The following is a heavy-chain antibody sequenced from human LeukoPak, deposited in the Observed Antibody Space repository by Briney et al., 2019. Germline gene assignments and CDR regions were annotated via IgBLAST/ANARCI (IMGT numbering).Heavy chain of an antibody. CDR1: GGSISSGGYS. J-gene: IGHJ4*02. CDR2: IYYSGST. D-gene: IGHD6-19*01. Sequence: SETLSLTCAVSGGSISSGGYSWSWIRQPPGKGLEWIGYIYYSGSTYYNPSLKSRVTISVDTSKNQFSLKLSSVTAADTAVYYCARGGQGRIAVADGGFDYWGQGTLVTASS. CDR3: ARGGQGRIAVADGGFDY. V-gene: IGHV4-30-4*07.